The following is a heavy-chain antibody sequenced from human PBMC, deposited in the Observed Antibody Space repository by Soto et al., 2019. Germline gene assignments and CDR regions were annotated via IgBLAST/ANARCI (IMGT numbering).Heavy chain of an antibody. CDR3: AKGLGSGSYHPPDY. CDR2: ISYDGSNK. V-gene: IGHV3-30*18. D-gene: IGHD1-26*01. J-gene: IGHJ4*02. Sequence: GGSLRLSCAASGFTFSSYGMHWVRQAPGKGLEWVAVISYDGSNKYYADSVKGRFTISRDNSKNTLYLQMNSLRAEDTAVYYCAKGLGSGSYHPPDYWGQGTLVTVSS. CDR1: GFTFSSYG.